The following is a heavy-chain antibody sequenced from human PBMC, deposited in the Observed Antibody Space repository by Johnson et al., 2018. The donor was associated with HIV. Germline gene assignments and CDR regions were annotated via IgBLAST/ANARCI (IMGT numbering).Heavy chain of an antibody. J-gene: IGHJ3*02. CDR1: GFTFSSYG. CDR2: INWNGGST. V-gene: IGHV3-NL1*01. Sequence: VQLVESGGGVVQPGGSLRLSCAGSGFTFSSYGMHWVRQAPGKGLEWVSGINWNGGSTGYADSVKGRFTISRDNSKNTLYLQMNSLRAEDTAVYYCARGSRYTYDNDDANLLHAFDIWGQGIMVIVSS. CDR3: ARGSRYTYDNDDANLLHAFDI. D-gene: IGHD3-22*01.